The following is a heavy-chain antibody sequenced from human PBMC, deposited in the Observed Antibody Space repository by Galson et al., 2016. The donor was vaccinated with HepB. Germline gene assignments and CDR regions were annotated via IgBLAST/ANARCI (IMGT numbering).Heavy chain of an antibody. Sequence: SLRLSCAASGFTFGNNVMNWVRQAPGKGLEWVSVISASADTTYYADSVKGRFTISRDNSKNTLYLQMSSLRAEDTAIYYCANDPKHKDFGVDVWGQGTTVTVSS. CDR1: GFTFGNNV. CDR3: ANDPKHKDFGVDV. CDR2: ISASADTT. V-gene: IGHV3-23*01. J-gene: IGHJ6*02.